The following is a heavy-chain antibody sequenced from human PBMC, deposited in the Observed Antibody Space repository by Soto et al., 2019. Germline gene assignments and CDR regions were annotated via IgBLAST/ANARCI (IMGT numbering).Heavy chain of an antibody. CDR3: ARDLGGAGGMDV. Sequence: QVQLVQSGAEVKKPGASVKVSCKASGYTFTSYYMHWVRQAPGQGLEWMGIINPSGGSTSYAQKLQGRVTMTRDTSTSTVYMELSSLRSEDTAVYYCARDLGGAGGMDVGGQGTTVTVSS. CDR1: GYTFTSYY. D-gene: IGHD1-26*01. CDR2: INPSGGST. J-gene: IGHJ6*02. V-gene: IGHV1-46*01.